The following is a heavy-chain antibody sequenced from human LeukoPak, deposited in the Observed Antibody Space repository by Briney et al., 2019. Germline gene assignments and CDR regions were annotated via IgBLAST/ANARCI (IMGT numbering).Heavy chain of an antibody. CDR3: ARDRISFTMVRGVADY. D-gene: IGHD3-10*01. V-gene: IGHV3-11*01. J-gene: IGHJ4*02. CDR2: ISSSGSTI. CDR1: GFIFSNYW. Sequence: PGXSLRXSCAASGFIFSNYWMTWVRHAPGKGLEWVSYISSSGSTIYYADSVKGRFTISRDNAKNSLYLQMNSLRAEDTGVYYCARDRISFTMVRGVADYWGQGTLVTVSS.